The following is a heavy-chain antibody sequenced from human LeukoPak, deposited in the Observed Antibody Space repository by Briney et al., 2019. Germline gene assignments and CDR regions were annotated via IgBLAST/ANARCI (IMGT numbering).Heavy chain of an antibody. CDR2: MNPNSGNT. V-gene: IGHV1-8*01. D-gene: IGHD1-1*01. J-gene: IGHJ4*02. Sequence: ASVKVSCKASGYTFTSHDINWGRQATGQGVEWMGWMNPNSGNTGYAQKFQGRVTMTRDTSINTAYMELHSLRSEDTAVYYCARGYSPSIRTTGNDYWGQGTLVTVSS. CDR1: GYTFTSHD. CDR3: ARGYSPSIRTTGNDY.